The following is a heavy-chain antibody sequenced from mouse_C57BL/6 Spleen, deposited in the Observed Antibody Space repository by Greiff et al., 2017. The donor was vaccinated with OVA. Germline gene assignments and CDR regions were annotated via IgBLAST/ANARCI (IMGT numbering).Heavy chain of an antibody. J-gene: IGHJ2*01. Sequence: QVQLQQPGAELVKPGASVKLSCKASGYTFTSYWMQWVKQRPGQGLEWIGEIDPSDSYTNYNQKFKGKATLTVDTSSSTAYMQLSSLTSEASAVYYCARSLHYYGSSPYYFDYWGQGTTLTVSS. CDR3: ARSLHYYGSSPYYFDY. V-gene: IGHV1-50*01. CDR2: IDPSDSYT. D-gene: IGHD1-1*01. CDR1: GYTFTSYW.